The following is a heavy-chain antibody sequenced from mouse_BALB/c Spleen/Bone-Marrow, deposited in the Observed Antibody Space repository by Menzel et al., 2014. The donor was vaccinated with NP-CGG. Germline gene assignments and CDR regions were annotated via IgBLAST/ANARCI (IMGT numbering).Heavy chain of an antibody. CDR3: ARKSYYDYDGRPWFAY. CDR2: ISSGGSYT. D-gene: IGHD2-4*01. V-gene: IGHV5-9-3*01. CDR1: GFTFXSYA. Sequence: EVKVEESGGGLVKPGGSLKLSCAASGFTFXSYAMSWVRQTPEKRLEWVATISSGGSYTYYPDSVKGRFTISRDNAKNTLYLQMSSLRSEDTAMYYCARKSYYDYDGRPWFAYWGQGTLVTVSA. J-gene: IGHJ3*01.